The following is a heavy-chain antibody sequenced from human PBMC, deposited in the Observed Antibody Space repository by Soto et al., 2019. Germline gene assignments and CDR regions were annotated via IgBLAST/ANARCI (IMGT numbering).Heavy chain of an antibody. CDR1: GFTFSRHW. V-gene: IGHV3-7*01. Sequence: PAGSLRLSCAASGFTFSRHWMSWLRQAPGKGLEWVANINEDGSDKYYVDSVKGRFTISRDNAKNSLYLQMSSLRVEDTAVYYCARDGEQLEDYFDYWGQGTTVTVSS. J-gene: IGHJ4*02. CDR3: ARDGEQLEDYFDY. D-gene: IGHD6-6*01. CDR2: INEDGSDK.